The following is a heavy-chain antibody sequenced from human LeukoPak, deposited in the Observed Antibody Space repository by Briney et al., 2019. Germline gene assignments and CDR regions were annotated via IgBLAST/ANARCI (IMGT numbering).Heavy chain of an antibody. D-gene: IGHD4-17*01. CDR1: GYTFTSYG. Sequence: ASVKVSCKASGYTFTSYGISWVRQAPGQGLEWMGWISAYNGNTNYAQKLQGRVTMTTDTSTSTAYMELRSLRSDDTAVYYCARGRRRDLAVYGDYPGGCDYWGQGTLVTVSS. CDR2: ISAYNGNT. J-gene: IGHJ4*02. CDR3: ARGRRRDLAVYGDYPGGCDY. V-gene: IGHV1-18*01.